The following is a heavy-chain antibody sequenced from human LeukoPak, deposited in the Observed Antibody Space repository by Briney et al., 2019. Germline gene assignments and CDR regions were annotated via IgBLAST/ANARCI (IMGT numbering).Heavy chain of an antibody. V-gene: IGHV1-18*01. D-gene: IGHD2-2*02. Sequence: WASVKVSCKASGYTFTSYGISWVRQAPGQGLEWMGWISAYNGNTNYAQKLQGRVTMTTDTSTSTAFMELRSLRSDGTAVYYCARVAIVVVPAAIRANYYYYYMDVWGKGTTVTVSS. CDR3: ARVAIVVVPAAIRANYYYYYMDV. J-gene: IGHJ6*03. CDR1: GYTFTSYG. CDR2: ISAYNGNT.